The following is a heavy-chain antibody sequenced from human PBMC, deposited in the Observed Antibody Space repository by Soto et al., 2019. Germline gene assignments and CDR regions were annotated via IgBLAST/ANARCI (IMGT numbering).Heavy chain of an antibody. CDR2: ISYDGSNK. CDR1: GFTFSSYA. CDR3: ARDLAYRPGGSGPTVDD. J-gene: IGHJ4*01. V-gene: IGHV3-30-3*01. D-gene: IGHD2-8*02. Sequence: PDWSLRRSCAASGFTFSSYAMHLVRQAPGKGLERVAFISYDGSNKYYADSVKGRFTISRDNSKKTLYLQMNSMRAEDTAVYYCARDLAYRPGGSGPTVDDWGKGTVVTVSS.